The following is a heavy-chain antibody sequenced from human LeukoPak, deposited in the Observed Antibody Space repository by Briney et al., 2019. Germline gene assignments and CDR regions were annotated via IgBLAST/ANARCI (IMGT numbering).Heavy chain of an antibody. D-gene: IGHD6-19*01. V-gene: IGHV3-30*02. CDR1: GFTFSSYG. CDR3: AKDGSGWYAFDM. CDR2: IRYDGSNK. Sequence: GGSLRLSCAASGFTFSSYGMHWVRQAPGKGLEWVAFIRYDGSNKYYADSVKGRFTISRDNSKNTLYLQMNSLRVEDTAVYYCAKDGSGWYAFDMWGQGTMVTVSS. J-gene: IGHJ3*02.